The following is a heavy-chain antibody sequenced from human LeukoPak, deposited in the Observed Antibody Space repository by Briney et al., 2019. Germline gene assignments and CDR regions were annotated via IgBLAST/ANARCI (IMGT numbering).Heavy chain of an antibody. V-gene: IGHV1-69*06. J-gene: IGHJ3*02. CDR1: GGTFSSYA. D-gene: IGHD3-22*01. Sequence: SVKVSCKASGGTFSSYAISWVRQAPGQGLEWMGGIIPIFGTANYAQKFQGRVTITADKSTSTAYMELRSLRSDDTAVYYCARDQPNYYDSSGYYFGDAFDIWGQGTMVTVSS. CDR2: IIPIFGTA. CDR3: ARDQPNYYDSSGYYFGDAFDI.